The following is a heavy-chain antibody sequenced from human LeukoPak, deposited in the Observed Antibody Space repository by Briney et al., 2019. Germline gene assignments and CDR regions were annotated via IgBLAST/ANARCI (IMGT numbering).Heavy chain of an antibody. CDR3: ATFGVIVRNDYLDY. CDR1: GFIFRSYA. J-gene: IGHJ4*02. D-gene: IGHD3-3*01. CDR2: ITANGDAT. Sequence: GGSLRLSCVGSGFIFRSYAVTWVRQAPGKGLEWVSSITANGDATYYADSVKGRFTISRDNSKNTLYLQMSSLRAEDTAVYYCATFGVIVRNDYLDYWGRGALVAVSS. V-gene: IGHV3-23*01.